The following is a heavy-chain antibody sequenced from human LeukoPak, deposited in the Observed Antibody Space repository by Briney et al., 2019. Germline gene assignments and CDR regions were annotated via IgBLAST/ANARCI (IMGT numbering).Heavy chain of an antibody. J-gene: IGHJ4*02. CDR2: IYYSGST. D-gene: IGHD6-6*01. V-gene: IGHV4-59*01. CDR1: GGSISSYY. Sequence: SETLSLTCTVSGGSISSYYWSWIRQPPGKGLEWIGYIYYSGSTNYNPSLKSRVTISVDTSKNQFSLKLSSVTAADTAVYYCARGAWVKSIAARPFDYWGQGTLVTASS. CDR3: ARGAWVKSIAARPFDY.